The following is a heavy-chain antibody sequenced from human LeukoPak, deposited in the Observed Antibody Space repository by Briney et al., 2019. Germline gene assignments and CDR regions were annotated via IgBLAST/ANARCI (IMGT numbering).Heavy chain of an antibody. CDR3: ARHTSHTIGTGDFDY. V-gene: IGHV4-39*01. CDR2: IYYSGTT. D-gene: IGHD1-1*01. Sequence: ETLSLTCSVSGDSISSSSYYWGWIRQPPGKGLERIGSIYYSGTTYYNPSRKSRVTISVDTAKNQFPLELSSVTAADTAVYYCARHTSHTIGTGDFDYWGQGTLVTVSS. CDR1: GDSISSSSYY. J-gene: IGHJ4*02.